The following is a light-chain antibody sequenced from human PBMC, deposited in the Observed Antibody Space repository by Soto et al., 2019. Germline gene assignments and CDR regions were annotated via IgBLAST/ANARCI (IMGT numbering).Light chain of an antibody. Sequence: EIVFTQYPATLSLSPGERATLSCRASQSIGLAIAWYQHKPGQAPRLLIFDASQRATGIPARFRGSGSGTDFTLSISSLEPEDFAVYYCQQRTDRPPWTFGQGTKVDIK. CDR1: QSIGLA. CDR2: DAS. J-gene: IGKJ1*01. V-gene: IGKV3-11*01. CDR3: QQRTDRPPWT.